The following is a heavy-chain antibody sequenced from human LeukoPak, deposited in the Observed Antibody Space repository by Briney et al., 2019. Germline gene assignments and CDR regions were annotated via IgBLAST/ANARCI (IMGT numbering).Heavy chain of an antibody. D-gene: IGHD6-13*01. Sequence: GRSLRLSCAASGFTFSSYGMHWVRQAPGKGLEWVAVISYDGSNKYYADSVKGRFTISRDNSKNTLYLQMNSLRAEDTAVYYCARDRIAAGTYYYYGMDVWGQGTTVTVSS. V-gene: IGHV3-30*03. J-gene: IGHJ6*02. CDR1: GFTFSSYG. CDR3: ARDRIAAGTYYYYGMDV. CDR2: ISYDGSNK.